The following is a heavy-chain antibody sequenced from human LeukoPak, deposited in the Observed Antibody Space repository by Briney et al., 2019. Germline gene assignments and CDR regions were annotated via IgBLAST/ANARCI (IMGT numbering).Heavy chain of an antibody. J-gene: IGHJ4*02. D-gene: IGHD2-15*01. Sequence: SETLSLTCAVYGGSFSGYYWSWIRQPPGKGLEWIGEINHSGSTNYNPSPKSRVTISVDTSKNQFSLKLSSVTAADTAVYYCARGSNLVVVVAATTSFDYWGQGTLVTVSS. CDR2: INHSGST. CDR3: ARGSNLVVVVAATTSFDY. CDR1: GGSFSGYY. V-gene: IGHV4-34*01.